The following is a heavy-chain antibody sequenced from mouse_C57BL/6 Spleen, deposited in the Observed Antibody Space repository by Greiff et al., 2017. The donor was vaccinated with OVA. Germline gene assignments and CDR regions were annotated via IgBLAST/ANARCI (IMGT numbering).Heavy chain of an antibody. D-gene: IGHD1-1*01. CDR3: ARRSYYYGSSNWYCDV. Sequence: QVQLQQPGAELVMPGASVKLSCKASGYTFTSYWMHWVKQRPGQGLEWIGEIDPSDSYTNYNQKFKGKSTLTVDKSSSTAYMQLSSLTSEDSAVYYCARRSYYYGSSNWYCDVWGTGTTVTVSS. CDR1: GYTFTSYW. V-gene: IGHV1-69*01. CDR2: IDPSDSYT. J-gene: IGHJ1*03.